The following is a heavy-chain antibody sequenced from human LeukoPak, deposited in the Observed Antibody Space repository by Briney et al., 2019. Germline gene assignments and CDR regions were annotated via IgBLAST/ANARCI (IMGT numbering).Heavy chain of an antibody. Sequence: GGSLRLSCAASGFIFSSYAMSWLRQAPGKGLEWVSAISDSGGNTFYADSVKGRFTFSRDNSKNTLYPQMNSLRPEDTAVYYCAQHLGPGSGWSWGQGTLVTVSS. D-gene: IGHD6-19*01. CDR1: GFIFSSYA. CDR2: ISDSGGNT. V-gene: IGHV3-23*01. J-gene: IGHJ5*02. CDR3: AQHLGPGSGWS.